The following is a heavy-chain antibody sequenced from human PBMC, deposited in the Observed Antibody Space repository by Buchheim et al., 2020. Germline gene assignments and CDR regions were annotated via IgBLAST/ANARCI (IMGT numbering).Heavy chain of an antibody. D-gene: IGHD3-3*01. V-gene: IGHV3-30*03. Sequence: QVQLVESGGGVVQPGRSLRLSCAASGFTFSNHGMYWVRQAPGKGLQWVALISFDGTNTSYADSFMGRFTVSRDNSKKTRYLQMNSLRLEDTAVYYCVGGLLRSLEWLFVPWGQGT. CDR3: VGGLLRSLEWLFVP. CDR1: GFTFSNHG. CDR2: ISFDGTNT. J-gene: IGHJ5*02.